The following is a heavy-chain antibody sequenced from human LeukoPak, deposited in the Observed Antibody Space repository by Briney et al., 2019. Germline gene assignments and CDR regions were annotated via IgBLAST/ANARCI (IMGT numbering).Heavy chain of an antibody. CDR2: IYYSGST. CDR1: GGSISSYY. J-gene: IGHJ6*03. D-gene: IGHD3-9*01. Sequence: SETLSLTCTVSGGSISSYYWSWIRQPPGKGLEWIGYIYYSGSTNYNPSLKSRVTISVDTSKNQFSLKLSSVTAADTAVYYCARRTAIYYYYYYYMDVWGKGTTVTISS. V-gene: IGHV4-59*12. CDR3: ARRTAIYYYYYYYMDV.